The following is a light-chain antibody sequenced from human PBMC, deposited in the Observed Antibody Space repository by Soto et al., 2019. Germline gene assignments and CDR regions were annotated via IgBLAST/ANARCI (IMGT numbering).Light chain of an antibody. V-gene: IGKV3-15*01. J-gene: IGKJ4*01. Sequence: EIVMTQSPATLSVSPGERATLSCRASQSVGRNLAWYQQKPGQAPRLLIYGASTRATGIPARFSGSGSGTEFTLTISRLQSEDFAIYSCKQYNHWPPLTFGGGTKVEIK. CDR3: KQYNHWPPLT. CDR2: GAS. CDR1: QSVGRN.